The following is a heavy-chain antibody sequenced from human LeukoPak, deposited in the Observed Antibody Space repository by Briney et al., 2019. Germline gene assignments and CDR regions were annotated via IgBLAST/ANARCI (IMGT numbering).Heavy chain of an antibody. D-gene: IGHD2-2*02. CDR2: INPNSGGT. V-gene: IGHV1-2*02. CDR3: ARDYCSSTSCYTWAFDI. J-gene: IGHJ3*02. CDR1: GYTFTGYY. Sequence: ASVTVSCKASGYTFTGYYMHWVRQAPGQGLEWMGWINPNSGGTNYAQKFQGRVTMTRDTSISTAYMELSRLRSDDTAVYYWARDYCSSTSCYTWAFDIWGQGTMVTVSS.